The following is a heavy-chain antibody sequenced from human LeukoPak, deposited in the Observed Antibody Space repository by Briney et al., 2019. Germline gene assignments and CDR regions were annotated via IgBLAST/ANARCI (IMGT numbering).Heavy chain of an antibody. V-gene: IGHV1-69*05. CDR2: IIPIFGTA. CDR3: ARSPSDIVVVVAALPYYFDY. CDR1: GGTFSSYA. D-gene: IGHD2-15*01. J-gene: IGHJ4*02. Sequence: RASVKVSCKASGGTFSSYAISWVRQAPGQGLEWMGGIIPIFGTANYAQKFQGRVTITTDESTSPAYMELSSLRSEDSAVYYCARSPSDIVVVVAALPYYFDYWGQGTLVTVSS.